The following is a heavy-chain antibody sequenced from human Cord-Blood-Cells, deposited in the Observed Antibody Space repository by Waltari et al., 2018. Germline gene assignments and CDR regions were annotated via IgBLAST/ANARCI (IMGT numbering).Heavy chain of an antibody. J-gene: IGHJ3*02. D-gene: IGHD3-9*01. CDR3: ARDRVYYDILTGYYDAFDI. V-gene: IGHV4-4*02. Sequence: QVQLQESGPGLVKPSGNLSLTCAVSGGTISSSHWWSWVRQHPGKGLEWIGEIYHSGSTNYNPSLKSRVTISLDKSKNQFSLKLSSVTAADTAVYYCARDRVYYDILTGYYDAFDIWGQGTMVTVSS. CDR2: IYHSGST. CDR1: GGTISSSHW.